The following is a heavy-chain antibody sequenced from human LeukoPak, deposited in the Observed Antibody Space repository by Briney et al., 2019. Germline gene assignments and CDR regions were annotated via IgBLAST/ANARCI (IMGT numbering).Heavy chain of an antibody. V-gene: IGHV4-39*01. CDR3: ARLARYNWNDVSFN. CDR1: GGSISSSSYY. CDR2: IYYSGST. J-gene: IGHJ4*02. D-gene: IGHD1-1*01. Sequence: PSEILSLTCTVSGGSISSSSYYWGWIRQPPGKGLEWIGSIYYSGSTYYNPSLKSRVTISVDTSKNQFSLKLSSVTAADTAVYYCARLARYNWNDVSFNWGQGTLVTVSS.